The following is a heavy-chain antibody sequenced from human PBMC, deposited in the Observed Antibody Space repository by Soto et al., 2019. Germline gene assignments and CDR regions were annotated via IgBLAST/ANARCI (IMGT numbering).Heavy chain of an antibody. CDR3: VSAEVNTPGLGFDY. CDR1: DYSFSSYA. Sequence: QVQLVQSGTEVKKPGASVKVSCKASDYSFSSYAISWVRQAPGQGLEWMGWINPHNGNTNYAQKFRGRISITTDAPTTTAYMELRSLRLDDTAMYYCVSAEVNTPGLGFDYWGQGTLVTVSS. V-gene: IGHV1-18*01. D-gene: IGHD4-17*01. J-gene: IGHJ4*02. CDR2: INPHNGNT.